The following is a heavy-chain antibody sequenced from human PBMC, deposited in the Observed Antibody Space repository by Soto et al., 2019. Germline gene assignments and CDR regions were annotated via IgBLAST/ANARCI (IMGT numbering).Heavy chain of an antibody. D-gene: IGHD3-22*01. Sequence: SETLSLTCTVSGGAISSGGYYWSWIRQHPGKGLEWIGYIYYSGSTYYNPSLKSRVTISVDTSKNQFSLKLSSVTAADTAVYYCARGHDSSGYYFWGQGTLVTVSS. CDR2: IYYSGST. J-gene: IGHJ4*02. V-gene: IGHV4-31*03. CDR1: GGAISSGGYY. CDR3: ARGHDSSGYYF.